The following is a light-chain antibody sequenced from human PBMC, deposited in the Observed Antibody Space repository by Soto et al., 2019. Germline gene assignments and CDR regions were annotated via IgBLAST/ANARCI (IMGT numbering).Light chain of an antibody. CDR3: SSYTSTFTHV. CDR1: SSDVGRYNY. Sequence: QSALTQPASVSGSPGQSITISCSGTSSDVGRYNYVSWYQQHPGTAPKLMIYEVSNRPSGVSNRFSGSKSGDTASLTISGLQAEDEADYYCSSYTSTFTHVFGAATKVTVL. J-gene: IGLJ1*01. V-gene: IGLV2-14*01. CDR2: EVS.